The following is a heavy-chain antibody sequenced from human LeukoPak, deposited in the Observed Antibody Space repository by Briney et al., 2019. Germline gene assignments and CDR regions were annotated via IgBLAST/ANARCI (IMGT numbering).Heavy chain of an antibody. Sequence: GGSLRLSCAASGFTFDDYAMHWVRQAPGKGLEWVSGISWNSGSIGYADSVKGRFTISRDNAKNSLYLQMNSLRAEDTALYYCAKGKYYYDSSYFDYWGQGTLVTVSS. D-gene: IGHD3-22*01. CDR2: ISWNSGSI. V-gene: IGHV3-9*01. CDR1: GFTFDDYA. J-gene: IGHJ4*02. CDR3: AKGKYYYDSSYFDY.